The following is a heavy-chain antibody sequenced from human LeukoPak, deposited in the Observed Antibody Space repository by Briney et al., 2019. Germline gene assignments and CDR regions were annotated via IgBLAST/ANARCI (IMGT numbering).Heavy chain of an antibody. Sequence: GGSLRLSCAASGFTFSSYGMHWVRQAPGKGLEWVAVISYDGSNKYYADSVKGRFTISRDNSKNTLYLQMNSLRAEDTAVYYCAKVAAAAGIQHWGQGTLVTVSS. J-gene: IGHJ1*01. D-gene: IGHD6-13*01. CDR3: AKVAAAAGIQH. CDR2: ISYDGSNK. CDR1: GFTFSSYG. V-gene: IGHV3-30*18.